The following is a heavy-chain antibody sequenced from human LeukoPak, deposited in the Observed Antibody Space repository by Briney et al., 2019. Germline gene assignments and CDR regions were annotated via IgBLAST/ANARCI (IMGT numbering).Heavy chain of an antibody. J-gene: IGHJ4*02. CDR2: ISAYNGNT. CDR3: ARELATINGPYFES. V-gene: IGHV1-18*01. CDR1: GYTFTSYG. D-gene: IGHD5-24*01. Sequence: ASVKVSCKASGYTFTSYGISWVRQAPGQGLEWMGWISAYNGNTNYAQKLQGRVTMTTDTSTSTAYMELRSLRSDDTAVYYCARELATINGPYFESWGQGTLVTVSS.